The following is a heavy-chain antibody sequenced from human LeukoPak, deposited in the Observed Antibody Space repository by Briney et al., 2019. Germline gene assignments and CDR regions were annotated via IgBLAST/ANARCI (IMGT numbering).Heavy chain of an antibody. CDR2: IWYDGSNK. D-gene: IGHD3-10*01. CDR1: GFTFSSYG. J-gene: IGHJ1*01. CDR3: AGDGERYYYGSGSPFQH. V-gene: IGHV3-33*01. Sequence: PGGSLRLSCAASGFTFSSYGMHWVRQAPGKGLEWVAVIWYDGSNKYYADSVKGRSTISRDNSKNTLYLQMNSLRAEDTAVYYCAGDGERYYYGSGSPFQHWGQGTLVTVSS.